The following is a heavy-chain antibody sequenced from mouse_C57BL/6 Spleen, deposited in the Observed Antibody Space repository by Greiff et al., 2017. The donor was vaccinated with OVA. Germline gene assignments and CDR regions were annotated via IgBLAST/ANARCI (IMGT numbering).Heavy chain of an antibody. Sequence: QVQLQQPGAELVMPGASVKLSCKASGYTFTSYWMHWVKQRPGQGLEWIGEIDPSDSYTNYNQKFKGKSTLTVDKSSSTAYMQLSSLTSEDSAVYYCARSRSYSNYPFAYWGQGTLVTVSA. D-gene: IGHD2-5*01. V-gene: IGHV1-69*01. J-gene: IGHJ3*01. CDR3: ARSRSYSNYPFAY. CDR2: IDPSDSYT. CDR1: GYTFTSYW.